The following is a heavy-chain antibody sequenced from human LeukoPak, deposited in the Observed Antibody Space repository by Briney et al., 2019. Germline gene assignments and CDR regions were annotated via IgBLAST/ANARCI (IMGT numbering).Heavy chain of an antibody. Sequence: SETLSLTYAVYGGSFSGYYWSWIRQPPGKGLEWIGEISHSGSTNYNPSLKSRVTISVDTSKNQFSLKLSSVTAADTAVYYCARGSPSLHSSSWYMRDYYYGMDVWGQGTTVTVSS. J-gene: IGHJ6*02. CDR2: ISHSGST. D-gene: IGHD6-13*01. V-gene: IGHV4-34*01. CDR3: ARGSPSLHSSSWYMRDYYYGMDV. CDR1: GGSFSGYY.